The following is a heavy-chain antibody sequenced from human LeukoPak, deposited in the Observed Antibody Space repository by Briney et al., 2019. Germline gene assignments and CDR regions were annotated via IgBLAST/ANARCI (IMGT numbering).Heavy chain of an antibody. Sequence: SETLSLTCTVSGGSISSGNYYWSWIRQPAGKGLEWIGRIYSSGSTNYNPSLKSRVTISVDTSKNQFSLKLSSVTAADRAVYYCARYSSGWSSYFGYWGQGTLVTVSS. CDR2: IYSSGST. CDR1: GGSISSGNYY. CDR3: ARYSSGWSSYFGY. V-gene: IGHV4-61*02. D-gene: IGHD6-19*01. J-gene: IGHJ4*02.